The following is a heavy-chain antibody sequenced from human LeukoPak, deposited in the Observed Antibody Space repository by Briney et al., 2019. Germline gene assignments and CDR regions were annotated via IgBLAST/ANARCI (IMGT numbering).Heavy chain of an antibody. Sequence: PGGSLRLSCAASGFTVSSDYMTWVRQAPGKGLEWVSLIYSGGSTYYADSVKGRFTISRDNSKNTLYLQMNSLRAEDTAVYHCARGLVSGTYTDYYMDVWGKGTTVTVSS. J-gene: IGHJ6*03. CDR3: ARGLVSGTYTDYYMDV. D-gene: IGHD3-10*01. CDR1: GFTVSSDY. CDR2: IYSGGST. V-gene: IGHV3-53*01.